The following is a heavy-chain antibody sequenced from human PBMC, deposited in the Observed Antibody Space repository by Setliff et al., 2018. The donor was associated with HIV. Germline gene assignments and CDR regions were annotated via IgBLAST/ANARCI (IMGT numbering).Heavy chain of an antibody. CDR3: ARDWGTY. CDR1: GFTFSSYW. V-gene: IGHV3-7*01. D-gene: IGHD1-7*01. J-gene: IGHJ4*02. Sequence: GGSLRLSCVASGFTFSSYWMSWVRQAPGKGLEWVANIKQDGSEKYYVDSVKGRFTISRDNAKNSLYLQMNSLRAEDTAVYYCARDWGTYWGQGTLVTVSS. CDR2: IKQDGSEK.